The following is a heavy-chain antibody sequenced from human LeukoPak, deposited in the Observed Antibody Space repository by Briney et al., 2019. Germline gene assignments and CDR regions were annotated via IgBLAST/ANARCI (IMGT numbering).Heavy chain of an antibody. D-gene: IGHD2-15*01. Sequence: GGSLRLSCAASGFTFSAYSMNWVRQAPGKGLEWISFIDSGGGATYYADSVKGRFTVSRDNAKNTLYLQMNSLRAEDTAVYYCARDRSRWSIAPDADVWGQGTTVTVSS. J-gene: IGHJ6*02. V-gene: IGHV3-48*04. CDR2: IDSGGGAT. CDR1: GFTFSAYS. CDR3: ARDRSRWSIAPDADV.